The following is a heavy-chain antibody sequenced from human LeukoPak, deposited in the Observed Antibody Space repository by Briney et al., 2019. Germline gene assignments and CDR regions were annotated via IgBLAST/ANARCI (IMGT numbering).Heavy chain of an antibody. D-gene: IGHD1/OR15-1a*01. J-gene: IGHJ3*02. CDR2: SSGSGGGT. Sequence: PGGSLRLSCAASGGTFSSYAKSWGRMPPDPGQEWVSVSSGSGGGTFYADSVKSRFTISREDSKNKQYLQMNSLRAEDTAVYYCARGWNTTPRSGFDIWGLGTMVTVSS. CDR1: GGTFSSYA. CDR3: ARGWNTTPRSGFDI. V-gene: IGHV3-23*01.